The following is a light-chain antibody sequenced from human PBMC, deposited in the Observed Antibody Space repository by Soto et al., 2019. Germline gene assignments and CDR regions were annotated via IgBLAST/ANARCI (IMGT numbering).Light chain of an antibody. V-gene: IGLV6-57*01. CDR2: EHN. J-gene: IGLJ2*01. CDR1: SGGIASNY. CDR3: QSYDNSVVL. Sequence: NFMLTQPHSVSASPGETVNISCTRPSGGIASNYVQCYQQRPGSSPTIVIYEHNQIPAGVPNRFSGSTDGSSNSAALTISGLQTDDAAAYYGQSYDNSVVLFCGGPNLTVL.